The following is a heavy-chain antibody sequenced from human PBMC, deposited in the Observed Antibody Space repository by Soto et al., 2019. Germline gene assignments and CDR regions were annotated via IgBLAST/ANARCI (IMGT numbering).Heavy chain of an antibody. CDR3: ARDSIQVVPAAAGNYYYGMDV. V-gene: IGHV3-48*02. Sequence: EMQLVESGGGLVQPGGSLRLSCAASGFTFSSYSMNWVRQAPGKGLEWVSYISSSSSTIYYADSVKGRFTISRDNAKNSLYLQMNSLRDEDTAVYYCARDSIQVVPAAAGNYYYGMDVWGQGTTVTVSS. D-gene: IGHD2-2*01. CDR1: GFTFSSYS. CDR2: ISSSSSTI. J-gene: IGHJ6*02.